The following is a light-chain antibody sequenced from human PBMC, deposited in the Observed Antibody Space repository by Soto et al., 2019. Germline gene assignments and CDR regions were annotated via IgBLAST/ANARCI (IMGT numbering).Light chain of an antibody. CDR2: GAS. CDR1: ESVSTSY. J-gene: IGKJ3*01. V-gene: IGKV3-20*01. Sequence: EIVLTQSPGTLSLSPGERATLSCRASESVSTSYLAWYQQKPGQAPRLLIYGASGRATGIPDRFSVSASWTDFNITISSLEPEDFAVYYCQHYRTSALFGPGTKVHIK. CDR3: QHYRTSAL.